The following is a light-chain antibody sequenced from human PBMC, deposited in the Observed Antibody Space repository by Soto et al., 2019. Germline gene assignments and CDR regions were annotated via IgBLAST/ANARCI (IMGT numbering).Light chain of an antibody. CDR1: QSVSNNY. J-gene: IGKJ1*01. CDR2: GAS. CDR3: QQYGSSGT. V-gene: IGKV3-20*01. Sequence: EIVLMQSPGTLSLSPVERATLSCMASQSVSNNYLAWYQQKPGQAPRLLIYGASNRATGIPDRFSGSGSGTDFTLTISRLEPEDFAVYYCQQYGSSGTFGQGTKVDIK.